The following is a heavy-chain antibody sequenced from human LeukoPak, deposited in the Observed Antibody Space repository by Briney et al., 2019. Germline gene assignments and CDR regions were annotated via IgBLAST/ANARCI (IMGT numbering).Heavy chain of an antibody. Sequence: GGSLRLSCAASGFTFSSYGMNWVRQAPGKGLEWVSYIHGSDGTIYYADSVRGRFTISRDNAKTSLYLQMNGLRDEDTAVYYCARDWNGSGTAFDHWGQGTLVTVSP. D-gene: IGHD1-1*01. CDR1: GFTFSSYG. CDR3: ARDWNGSGTAFDH. V-gene: IGHV3-48*02. CDR2: IHGSDGTI. J-gene: IGHJ4*02.